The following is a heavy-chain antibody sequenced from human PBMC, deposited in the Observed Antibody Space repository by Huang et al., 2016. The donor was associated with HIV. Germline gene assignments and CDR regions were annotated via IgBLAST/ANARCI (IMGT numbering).Heavy chain of an antibody. Sequence: QVHLVQSGAEVKRPGSSVKVSCKASGNTFNNYPITWVRRAPGQGLEWRGGRLRLSGTDKYAQKFQGRLTTTADESTSTAYMELRSLSPEDTAVFYCASGGQPNRGFDALDIWGQGTVVIVSS. CDR1: GNTFNNYP. D-gene: IGHD3-10*01. CDR2: RLRLSGTD. CDR3: ASGGQPNRGFDALDI. V-gene: IGHV1-69*13. J-gene: IGHJ3*02.